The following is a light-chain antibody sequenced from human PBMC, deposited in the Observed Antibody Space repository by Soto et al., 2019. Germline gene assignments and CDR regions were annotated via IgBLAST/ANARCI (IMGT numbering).Light chain of an antibody. V-gene: IGLV2-14*03. Sequence: QSALTQPASVSGSPRQSITISCTGTSSVVGAYDFVSWYQQHPDKAPKLMIYEVSNRPSGVSNRFSGSKSVNTATLTISGLQAEDEADYYCRSYTSRSTRVFGTGTKVTVL. CDR3: RSYTSRSTRV. J-gene: IGLJ1*01. CDR1: SSVVGAYDF. CDR2: EVS.